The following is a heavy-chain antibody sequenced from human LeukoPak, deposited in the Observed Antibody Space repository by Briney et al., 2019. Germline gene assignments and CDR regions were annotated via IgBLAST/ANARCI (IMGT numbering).Heavy chain of an antibody. CDR2: IYFSGTT. V-gene: IGHV4-59*12. Sequence: SETLSLTCTVSGDSINAYYWGWIRQPPGKGLEWIGYIYFSGTTKYNPSLESRVTISVDTSKNQFSLKLSSVTAADTAVYYCASSEDCTNGVCYFDDAFDIWGQGTMVTVSS. CDR3: ASSEDCTNGVCYFDDAFDI. J-gene: IGHJ3*02. D-gene: IGHD2-8*01. CDR1: GDSINAYY.